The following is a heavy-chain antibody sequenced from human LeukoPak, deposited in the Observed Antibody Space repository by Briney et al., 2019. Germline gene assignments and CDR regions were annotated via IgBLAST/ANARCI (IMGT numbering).Heavy chain of an antibody. J-gene: IGHJ4*02. V-gene: IGHV3-66*01. CDR2: IYSGGST. CDR3: ARGVVRGVHDY. CDR1: GFTVSSNY. D-gene: IGHD3-10*01. Sequence: PGRSLRLSCAASGFTVSSNYMSWVRQAPGKGLEWVSVIYSGGSTYYADSVKGRFTISRDNSKNTLYLQMNGLRAEDTAVYYCARGVVRGVHDYWGQGTLVTVSS.